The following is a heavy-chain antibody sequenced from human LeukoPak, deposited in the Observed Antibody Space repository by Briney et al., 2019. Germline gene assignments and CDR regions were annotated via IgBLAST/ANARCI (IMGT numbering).Heavy chain of an antibody. D-gene: IGHD1-26*01. Sequence: GGSLRLSCAASGFTFSNFAMSWVRQAPGKGLEWVSAINGGGGSTYYADSVKGRFTISRDNAKNTLYLQMNSLRAEDTAIYYCAKDFPFIGPYWGQGTLVTVSS. CDR1: GFTFSNFA. V-gene: IGHV3-23*01. J-gene: IGHJ4*02. CDR2: INGGGGST. CDR3: AKDFPFIGPY.